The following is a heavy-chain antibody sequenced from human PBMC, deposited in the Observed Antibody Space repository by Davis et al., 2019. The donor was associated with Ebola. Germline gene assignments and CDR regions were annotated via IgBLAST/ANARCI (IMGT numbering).Heavy chain of an antibody. CDR2: INHSGST. CDR3: ARNIIVVPTGLFGSYNYYGMDV. J-gene: IGHJ6*02. D-gene: IGHD2-2*01. Sequence: MPSETLSLTCAVYGGSFSGYYWSWIRQPPGKGLEWIGEINHSGSTNYNPSLKSRVTISVDTSKNQFSLKLSSVTAADAAVYYCARNIIVVPTGLFGSYNYYGMDVWGQGTTVTVSS. V-gene: IGHV4-34*01. CDR1: GGSFSGYY.